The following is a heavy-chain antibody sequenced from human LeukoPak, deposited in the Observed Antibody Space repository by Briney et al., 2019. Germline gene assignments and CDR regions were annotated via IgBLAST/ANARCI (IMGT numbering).Heavy chain of an antibody. Sequence: SETLSLTCAVSGGSISSGGYSWSWIRQPPGEGLEWIGYIYHSGSTYYNPSLKSRVTISVDRSKNQFSLKLGSVTAADTAVYYCASDSYGYDAFDIWGQGTMVTVSS. CDR1: GGSISSGGYS. CDR2: IYHSGST. D-gene: IGHD5-18*01. J-gene: IGHJ3*02. V-gene: IGHV4-30-2*01. CDR3: ASDSYGYDAFDI.